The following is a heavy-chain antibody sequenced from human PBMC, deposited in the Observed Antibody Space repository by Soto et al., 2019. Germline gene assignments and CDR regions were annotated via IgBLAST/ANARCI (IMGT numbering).Heavy chain of an antibody. CDR3: ARLWYCSSTSCYGSDAFDI. Sequence: GESLKISCKGSGYSFTSYWISWVRQMPGKGLEWMGRIDPSDSYTNYSPSFQGHVTISADKSISTAYLQWSSLKASDTAMYYCARLWYCSSTSCYGSDAFDIWGQGXMVIV. V-gene: IGHV5-10-1*01. D-gene: IGHD2-2*01. CDR2: IDPSDSYT. J-gene: IGHJ3*02. CDR1: GYSFTSYW.